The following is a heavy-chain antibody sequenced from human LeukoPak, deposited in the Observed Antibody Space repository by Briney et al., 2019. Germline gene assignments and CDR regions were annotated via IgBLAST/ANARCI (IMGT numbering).Heavy chain of an antibody. Sequence: SETLSLTCTVSGVSISSYYWSWIRQPPGKGLEWIGYIYYSENTNYNSSLKSRVTISEDTSKNQFSLKLTSVTAADTAVYHCAGGNFYDSRGHPYHFHFWGQGTLVSVSS. D-gene: IGHD3-22*01. CDR3: AGGNFYDSRGHPYHFHF. CDR2: IYYSENT. J-gene: IGHJ4*02. V-gene: IGHV4-59*01. CDR1: GVSISSYY.